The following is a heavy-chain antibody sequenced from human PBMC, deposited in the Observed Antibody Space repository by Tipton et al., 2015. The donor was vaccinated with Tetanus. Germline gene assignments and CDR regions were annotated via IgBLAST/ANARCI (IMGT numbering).Heavy chain of an antibody. CDR3: AKVRGRLRCSFDS. CDR2: ISSSSRYI. D-gene: IGHD1-26*01. Sequence: QLVQSGGGLVKPGGSLRLSCAASGFTLSRYTLNWVRQAPGKGLEWVSSISSSSRYIYYADSVKGRFTISRDDSKNTLYLHMTSLRAEDTAVYYCAKVRGRLRCSFDSWGQGTLVTVSS. CDR1: GFTLSRYT. V-gene: IGHV3-21*04. J-gene: IGHJ5*01.